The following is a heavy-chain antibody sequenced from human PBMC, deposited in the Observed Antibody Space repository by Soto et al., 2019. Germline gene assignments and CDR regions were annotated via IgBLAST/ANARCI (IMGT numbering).Heavy chain of an antibody. V-gene: IGHV3-53*01. CDR3: ARDRVESGYPEYFQH. CDR1: GFTVSSNY. J-gene: IGHJ1*01. Sequence: EVQLVESGGGLIQPGGSLRLSCAASGFTVSSNYMSWVRQAPGKGLEWVSVIYSGGSTYYADSVKGRFTISRDNSKNTLYLPMNSPRAEDTAVYYCARDRVESGYPEYFQHWGQGTLVTVSS. D-gene: IGHD3-22*01. CDR2: IYSGGST.